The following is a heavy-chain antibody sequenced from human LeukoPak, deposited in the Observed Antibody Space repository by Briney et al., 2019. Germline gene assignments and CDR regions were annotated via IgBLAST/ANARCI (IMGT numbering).Heavy chain of an antibody. CDR3: AKDRDDSSGYWPLGDI. CDR1: GFTFSSYA. V-gene: IGHV3-23*01. D-gene: IGHD3-22*01. CDR2: ISGSGGST. J-gene: IGHJ4*02. Sequence: GGSMRLSCAASGFTFSSYAMSWVRQAPGKGLEWVSAISGSGGSTYYADSVKGRFTISRDNSKNTLYLQMNSLRAEDTAVYYCAKDRDDSSGYWPLGDIWGQGTLVTVSS.